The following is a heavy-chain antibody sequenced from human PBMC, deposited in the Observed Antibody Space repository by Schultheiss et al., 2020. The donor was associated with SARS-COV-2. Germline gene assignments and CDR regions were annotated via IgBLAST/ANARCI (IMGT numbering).Heavy chain of an antibody. Sequence: GGSLRLSCAASGFTFSSYAMHWVRQAPGKGLEWVAVIWYDGSNRYYADSVKGRFTISRDNAKNTLYLQMNSLRPEDTAVYYCARLWFGEAVWGKGTTVTVPS. V-gene: IGHV3-30*04. D-gene: IGHD3-10*01. J-gene: IGHJ6*04. CDR1: GFTFSSYA. CDR2: IWYDGSNR. CDR3: ARLWFGEAV.